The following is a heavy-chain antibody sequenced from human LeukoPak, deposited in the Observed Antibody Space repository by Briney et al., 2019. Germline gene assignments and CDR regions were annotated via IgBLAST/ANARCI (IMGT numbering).Heavy chain of an antibody. CDR1: GYTFTSYA. V-gene: IGHV7-4-1*02. Sequence: ASVKVSCKASGYTFTSYAMNWVRQAPGQGLEWMGWVNTNTGNPTYAQGFTGRFVFSLDTSVSTAYLQISSLKAEDTAVYYCARVGIAAAEYYFDYWGQGTLVTVSS. CDR2: VNTNTGNP. J-gene: IGHJ4*02. CDR3: ARVGIAAAEYYFDY. D-gene: IGHD6-13*01.